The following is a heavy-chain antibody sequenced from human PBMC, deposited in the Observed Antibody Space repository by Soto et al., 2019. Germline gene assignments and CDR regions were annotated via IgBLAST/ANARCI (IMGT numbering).Heavy chain of an antibody. Sequence: ASVKVACKASGYTFTRYGISWVRQAPRHGLEWMGWLSAYNGNTNYAQQLQGRVTMTPDTSTSTAYMELRSLRSDDTAVYYCARDNIYDFWSGEYRDEARDICGQGTMVTGS. CDR1: GYTFTRYG. J-gene: IGHJ3*02. V-gene: IGHV1-18*01. CDR2: LSAYNGNT. CDR3: ARDNIYDFWSGEYRDEARDI. D-gene: IGHD3-3*01.